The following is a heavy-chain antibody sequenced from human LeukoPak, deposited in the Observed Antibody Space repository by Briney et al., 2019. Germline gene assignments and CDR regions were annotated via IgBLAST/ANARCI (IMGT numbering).Heavy chain of an antibody. J-gene: IGHJ6*03. CDR3: AKDLFAATYYDFWSGYYPYMDV. Sequence: GGSLGLSCAASGFTVSSNSMSWVRQAPGKGLEWVSVIYSGGRTYYADSVKGRFTISRDNSKNTLYLQMNSLRAEDTAVYYCAKDLFAATYYDFWSGYYPYMDVWGKGTTVTVSS. D-gene: IGHD3-3*01. CDR1: GFTVSSNS. V-gene: IGHV3-53*01. CDR2: IYSGGRT.